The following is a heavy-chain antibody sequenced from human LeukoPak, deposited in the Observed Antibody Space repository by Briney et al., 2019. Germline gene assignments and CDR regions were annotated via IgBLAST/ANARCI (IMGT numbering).Heavy chain of an antibody. J-gene: IGHJ4*02. CDR2: ITGRGDI. D-gene: IGHD2-2*01. CDR3: AKRGRDQLLCYFDY. V-gene: IGHV3-23*01. CDR1: GITFRNSG. Sequence: GGSLRLSCVASGITFRNSGMSWVRQAPGKGLEWVSDITGRGDIDYADSVKGRFTISRDNSKNTLYLQMNYLRVEDTAIYYCAKRGRDQLLCYFDYWGQGTRVTLSS.